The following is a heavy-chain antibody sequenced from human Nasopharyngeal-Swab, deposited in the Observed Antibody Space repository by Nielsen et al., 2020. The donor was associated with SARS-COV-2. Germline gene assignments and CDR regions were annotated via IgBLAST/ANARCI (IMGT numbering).Heavy chain of an antibody. V-gene: IGHV3-30*04. CDR1: GFTFSSYA. CDR2: ISYDGSNK. Sequence: GESLKISCAASGFTFSSYAMHWVRQALGKGLEWVAVISYDGSNKYYADSVKGRFTISRDNSKNTLYLQMNSPRAEDTAVYYCAREDGGDTMIVVVMVYWGQGTLVTVSS. CDR3: AREDGGDTMIVVVMVY. J-gene: IGHJ4*02. D-gene: IGHD3-22*01.